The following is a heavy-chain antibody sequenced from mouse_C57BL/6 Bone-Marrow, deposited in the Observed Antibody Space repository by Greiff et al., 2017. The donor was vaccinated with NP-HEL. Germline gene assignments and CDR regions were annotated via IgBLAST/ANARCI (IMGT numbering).Heavy chain of an antibody. Sequence: EVHLVESGEGLVKPGGSLKLSCAASGFTFSSYAMSWVRQTPEKRLEWVAYISSGGDYIYYADTVKCRFTISRDNARNTLYLQMSSLKSEDTAMYYCTSNWDLYYAMDYWGQGTSVTVSS. J-gene: IGHJ4*01. D-gene: IGHD4-1*01. CDR3: TSNWDLYYAMDY. CDR2: ISSGGDYI. V-gene: IGHV5-9-1*02. CDR1: GFTFSSYA.